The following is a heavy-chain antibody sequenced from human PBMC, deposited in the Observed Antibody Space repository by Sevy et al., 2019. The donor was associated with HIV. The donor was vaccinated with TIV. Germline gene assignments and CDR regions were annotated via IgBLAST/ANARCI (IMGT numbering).Heavy chain of an antibody. CDR1: GYTFTGYY. D-gene: IGHD2-2*01. CDR3: ARVQRCSSTSCYRDPSGPYYYYYMDV. J-gene: IGHJ6*03. V-gene: IGHV1-2*02. CDR2: INPNSGGT. Sequence: ASVKVSCKASGYTFTGYYMHWVRQAPGQGLEWMGWINPNSGGTNYAQKFQGRVTMTRDTSISTAYMELSRLRSDDTAVYYCARVQRCSSTSCYRDPSGPYYYYYMDVWGKGTTVTVSS.